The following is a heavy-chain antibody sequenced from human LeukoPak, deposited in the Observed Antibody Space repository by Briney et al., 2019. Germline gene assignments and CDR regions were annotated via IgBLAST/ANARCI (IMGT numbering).Heavy chain of an antibody. CDR2: ISSSSSYI. CDR1: GFTFSSYS. D-gene: IGHD3-10*01. V-gene: IGHV3-21*01. CDR3: ARGGSTMVRGVITGYDY. J-gene: IGHJ4*02. Sequence: GGSLRLSCAASGFTFSSYSMNWVRQAPGKGLEWVSSISSSSSYIYYADSVKGRFTISRDNAKNSLYLQMNSLRAEDTAVYYCARGGSTMVRGVITGYDYWGQGTLVTVSS.